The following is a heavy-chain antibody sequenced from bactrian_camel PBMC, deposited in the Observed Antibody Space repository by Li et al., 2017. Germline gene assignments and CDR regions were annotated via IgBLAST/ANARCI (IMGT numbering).Heavy chain of an antibody. CDR1: GLTVSGRC. CDR3: ATGGSRTPPVS. D-gene: IGHD5*01. J-gene: IGHJ4*01. Sequence: VQLVESGGGSIKVGGSLTLSCAASGLTVSGRCMGWFRQAPGEVREAVADIEADGTIRYPESMKGRFIISKDNAKNTLLLQMNSLKTEDTAVYYCATGGSRTPPVSWGQGTQVTVS. CDR2: IEADGTI. V-gene: IGHV3S26*01.